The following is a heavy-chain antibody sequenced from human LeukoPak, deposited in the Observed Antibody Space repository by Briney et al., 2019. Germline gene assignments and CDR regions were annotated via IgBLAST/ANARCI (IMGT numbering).Heavy chain of an antibody. CDR2: ISSSSSYI. CDR3: ASILKSANADY. J-gene: IGHJ4*02. Sequence: PGGSLRLSCAASGFTFSSYSMNWVRQAPGQGLEWVSSISSSSSYIYYADSVKGRFTISRDNAKNSLYLQMNSLRAEDTAVYYCASILKSANADYWGQGTLVTVSS. D-gene: IGHD4/OR15-4a*01. V-gene: IGHV3-21*01. CDR1: GFTFSSYS.